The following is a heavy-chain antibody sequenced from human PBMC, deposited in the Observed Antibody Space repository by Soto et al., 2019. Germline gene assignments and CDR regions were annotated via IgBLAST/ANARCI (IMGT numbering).Heavy chain of an antibody. CDR2: ISSSSSYI. D-gene: IGHD3-16*02. V-gene: IGHV3-21*01. J-gene: IGHJ4*02. CDR3: ARDLPTLHLGELSLLVDY. Sequence: GGSLRLSCAASGFTFSSYAMHWVRQAPGKGLEWVSSISSSSSYIYYADSVKGRFTISRDNAKNSLYLQMNSLRAEDTAVYYCARDLPTLHLGELSLLVDYWGQGTLVTVSS. CDR1: GFTFSSYA.